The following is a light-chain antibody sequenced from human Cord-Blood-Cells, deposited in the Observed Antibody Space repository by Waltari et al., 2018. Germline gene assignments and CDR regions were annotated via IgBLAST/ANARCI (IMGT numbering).Light chain of an antibody. Sequence: QSALTQPASVSGSPGQSITISCTGTRRDVGGYNYVSWYQQHPGKAPKLMIYDVSNRPSGVSSRFSGSKAGSTASLTISGLQAEDEADDYCSSYTSSSTLVFGGGTKLTVL. V-gene: IGLV2-14*01. CDR3: SSYTSSSTLV. CDR1: RRDVGGYNY. CDR2: DVS. J-gene: IGLJ2*01.